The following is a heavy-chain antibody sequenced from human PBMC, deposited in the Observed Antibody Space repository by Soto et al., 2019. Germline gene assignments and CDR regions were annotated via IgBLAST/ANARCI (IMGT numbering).Heavy chain of an antibody. J-gene: IGHJ4*02. Sequence: SGPTLVNPTQTLTLTCTFSGFSLSTSGVGVGWIRQPPGRALEWLALIYWDDDKRYSPSLKSRLTITKDTSKNQVVLTMTNMDPVDTATYYCAHRRSVTKENYYDYWGQGTLVTVSS. D-gene: IGHD4-4*01. V-gene: IGHV2-5*02. CDR2: IYWDDDK. CDR1: GFSLSTSGVG. CDR3: AHRRSVTKENYYDY.